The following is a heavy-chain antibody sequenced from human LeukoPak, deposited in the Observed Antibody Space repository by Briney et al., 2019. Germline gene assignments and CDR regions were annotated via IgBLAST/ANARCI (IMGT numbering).Heavy chain of an antibody. CDR3: AQGTHYFDSSGYLTSFDP. CDR1: GFTFDDYA. D-gene: IGHD3-22*01. CDR2: ISWNSGYI. J-gene: IGHJ5*02. V-gene: IGHV3-9*01. Sequence: GRSLRLSCAASGFTFDDYAMHWVRQAPGKGLEWVSGISWNSGYIGYADSVKGRFTISRDNAKNSLYLQMNSLRAEDSALYYCAQGTHYFDSSGYLTSFDPWGQGTLVTVSS.